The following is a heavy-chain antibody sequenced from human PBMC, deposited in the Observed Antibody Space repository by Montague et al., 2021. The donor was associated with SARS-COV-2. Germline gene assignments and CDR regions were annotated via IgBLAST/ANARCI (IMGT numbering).Heavy chain of an antibody. Sequence: CAISGDSVSSNNVAWNWIRQSPSRGLEWLGRTNYRSKWHYDYAVSVKSRILIIPNTSENQFSLKLSSVTAADTAVYYCARINRIIVGATRFDYWGQGTLVTVSS. V-gene: IGHV6-1*01. CDR3: ARINRIIVGATRFDY. CDR2: TNYRSKWHY. CDR1: GDSVSSNNVA. J-gene: IGHJ4*02. D-gene: IGHD1-26*01.